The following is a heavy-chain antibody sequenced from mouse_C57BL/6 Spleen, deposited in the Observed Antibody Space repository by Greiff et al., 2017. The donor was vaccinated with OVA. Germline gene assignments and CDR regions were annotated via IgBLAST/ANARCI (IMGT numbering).Heavy chain of an antibody. CDR2: IDPETGGT. CDR1: GYTFTDYE. V-gene: IGHV1-15*01. Sequence: VKLQESGAELVRPGASVTLSCKASGYTFTDYEMHWVKQTPVHGLEWIGAIDPETGGTAYNQKFKGKAILTADKSSSTAYMELRSLTSEDSAVYYCTNYVYYAMDYWGQGTSVTVSS. D-gene: IGHD1-1*02. CDR3: TNYVYYAMDY. J-gene: IGHJ4*01.